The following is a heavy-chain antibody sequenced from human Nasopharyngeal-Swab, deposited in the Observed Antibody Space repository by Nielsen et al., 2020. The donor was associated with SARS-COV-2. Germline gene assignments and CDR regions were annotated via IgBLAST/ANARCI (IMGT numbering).Heavy chain of an antibody. V-gene: IGHV4-39*07. CDR2: IYYSGST. Sequence: WIRQPPGKGLEWIGSIYYSGSTYYNPSLKSRVTISVDTSKNQFSLKLSSVTAADTDVYYCARERGRGGIWNYYYYYMDVWGKGTTVTVSS. J-gene: IGHJ6*03. CDR3: ARERGRGGIWNYYYYYMDV. D-gene: IGHD3-10*01.